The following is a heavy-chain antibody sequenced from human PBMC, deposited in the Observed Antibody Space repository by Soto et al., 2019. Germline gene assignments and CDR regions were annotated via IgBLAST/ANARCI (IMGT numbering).Heavy chain of an antibody. CDR3: ARGHSDWFYLGDY. D-gene: IGHD3-9*01. V-gene: IGHV1-3*01. CDR1: GYIFTTYA. J-gene: IGHJ4*02. CDR2: INAGNGNT. Sequence: QVQLVQSGAEVKKPGASVKVSCKASGYIFTTYAMFWVRQAPGHRLEWMGWINAGNGNTRYSQKFQGRITITMDTPASTAYMELSSLRSEDTAVYYCARGHSDWFYLGDYWGQGTLVTVSS.